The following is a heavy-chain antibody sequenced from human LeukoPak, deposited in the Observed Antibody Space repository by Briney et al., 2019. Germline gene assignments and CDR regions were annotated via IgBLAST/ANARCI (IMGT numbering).Heavy chain of an antibody. CDR3: ARGSADGGNYLGYFYYYYMDV. CDR1: GASVSRNW. J-gene: IGHJ6*03. V-gene: IGHV4-59*08. D-gene: IGHD1-26*01. CDR2: IYYSGST. Sequence: SETLSLTCTVSGASVSRNWWSWVRQPPGKGLEWIGYIYYSGSTNYNPSLKSRVTMSVDTSKNQFSLNLSSVTAADTAVYYCARGSADGGNYLGYFYYYYMDVWGKGTTVTVSS.